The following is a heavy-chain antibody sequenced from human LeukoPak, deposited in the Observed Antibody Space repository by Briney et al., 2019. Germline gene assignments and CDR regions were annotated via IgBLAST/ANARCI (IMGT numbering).Heavy chain of an antibody. Sequence: GGSLRLSCAASGFTFSSYWMTWVRQAPGKGLEWVANIKRDGSEKHYVDSVKGRFTISRDNAKNTLHLQMDSLRAEDTAVYYCARSDWLDSWGQGTLVIVSS. CDR3: ARSDWLDS. J-gene: IGHJ5*01. CDR2: IKRDGSEK. CDR1: GFTFSSYW. V-gene: IGHV3-7*01.